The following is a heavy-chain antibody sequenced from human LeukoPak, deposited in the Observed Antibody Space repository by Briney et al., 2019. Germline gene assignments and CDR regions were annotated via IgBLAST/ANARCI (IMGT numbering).Heavy chain of an antibody. CDR2: IYYSGST. CDR3: ARGGRSMIVNY. CDR1: GGSISSYY. J-gene: IGHJ4*02. Sequence: SETLSLTCTVSGGSISSYYWSWIRQPPGKGLEWIGYIYYSGSTNYNPSLKSRVTISVDTSKNQFSRKLSSVTAADTAVYYCARGGRSMIVNYWGQGTLVTVSS. V-gene: IGHV4-59*12. D-gene: IGHD3-22*01.